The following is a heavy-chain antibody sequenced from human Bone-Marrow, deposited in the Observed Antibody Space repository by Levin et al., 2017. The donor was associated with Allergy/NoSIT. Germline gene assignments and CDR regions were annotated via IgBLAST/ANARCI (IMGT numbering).Heavy chain of an antibody. CDR1: GYSFSSQW. CDR3: ARKMGPTPAFDL. D-gene: IGHD1-26*01. V-gene: IGHV5-51*01. J-gene: IGHJ3*01. CDR2: VYPGDSDT. Sequence: KVSCKGSGYSFSSQWIAWVRQKPGKGLDWMGIVYPGDSDTIYSPSFQGQVTISADKSTNTAHLHWSSLKASDTAMYFCARKMGPTPAFDLWGQGTMVTVSS.